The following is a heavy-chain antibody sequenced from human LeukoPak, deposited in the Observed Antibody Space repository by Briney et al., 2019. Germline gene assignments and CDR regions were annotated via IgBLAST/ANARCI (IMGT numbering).Heavy chain of an antibody. CDR3: ARGGSVAARLDY. V-gene: IGHV3-66*01. CDR2: IYSVGIT. Sequence: GSLRLSCAASGFTVSSNYMSWVRQAPGRGLEWVSVIYSVGITYYADSVKGRFTISRDNSKNTLYLQMNSLRAEDTAVYYCARGGSVAARLDYWGQGTLVTVSS. J-gene: IGHJ4*02. CDR1: GFTVSSNY. D-gene: IGHD6-6*01.